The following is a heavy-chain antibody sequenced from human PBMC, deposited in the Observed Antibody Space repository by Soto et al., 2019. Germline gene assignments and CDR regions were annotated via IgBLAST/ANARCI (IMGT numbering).Heavy chain of an antibody. CDR1: GFTFSNAW. CDR2: IKSKTDGGTT. CDR3: TTGYCSGGSCYWGAFDI. D-gene: IGHD2-15*01. V-gene: IGHV3-15*01. J-gene: IGHJ3*02. Sequence: GGSLRLSCAASGFTFSNAWMSWVRQAPGKGLEWVGRIKSKTDGGTTDYAAPVKGRFTISRDDSKNTLYLQMNNLKTEDTAVYYCTTGYCSGGSCYWGAFDIWGQGTMVTVSS.